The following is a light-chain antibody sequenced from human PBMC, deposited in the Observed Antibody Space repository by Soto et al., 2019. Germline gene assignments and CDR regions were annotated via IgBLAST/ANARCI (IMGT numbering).Light chain of an antibody. CDR2: GSS. CDR3: QQYGSSPPYT. CDR1: QSVSNNY. J-gene: IGKJ2*01. V-gene: IGKV3-20*01. Sequence: EVVLTQSPGTLSLSPGERATLSCRASQSVSNNYFAWYQQKPGQAPRLLIFGSSDRATGIPDRFSGSGSGTDFTLTISRLEPEDFAVYYCQQYGSSPPYTCGHGTKLEIK.